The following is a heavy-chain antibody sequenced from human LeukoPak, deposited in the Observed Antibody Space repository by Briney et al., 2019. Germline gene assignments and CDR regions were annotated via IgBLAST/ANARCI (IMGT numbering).Heavy chain of an antibody. CDR3: ARHPYSSTWYDY. CDR2: IDPSDSYT. Sequence: GESLRISRKGSGYSFTSYWISWVRQMPGKGLEWMGRIDPSDSYTNYSPSLQGHVTISADKSISTVYLQWSSLKASDTAMYYCARHPYSSTWYDYWGQGTLVTVSS. CDR1: GYSFTSYW. D-gene: IGHD6-13*01. J-gene: IGHJ4*02. V-gene: IGHV5-10-1*01.